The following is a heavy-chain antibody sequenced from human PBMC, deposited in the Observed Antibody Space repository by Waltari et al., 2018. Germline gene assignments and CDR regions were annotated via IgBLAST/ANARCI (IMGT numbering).Heavy chain of an antibody. CDR3: ARARYDFWSGYYLGWFDP. CDR2: IYYSGST. J-gene: IGHJ5*02. D-gene: IGHD3-3*01. Sequence: QVQLQESGPGLVKPSETLSLTCTVSGGSISSYYWSWIRQPPGKGLAWFGYIYYSGSTTSNPAHKSRVTIAVDTSKNQFSLKLSAGTAADTAVYYCARARYDFWSGYYLGWFDPWGQGTLVTVSS. V-gene: IGHV4-59*01. CDR1: GGSISSYY.